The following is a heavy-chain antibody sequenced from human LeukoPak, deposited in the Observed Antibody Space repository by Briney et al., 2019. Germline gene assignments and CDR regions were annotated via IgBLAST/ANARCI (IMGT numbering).Heavy chain of an antibody. CDR3: ARGQWLADLDY. V-gene: IGHV3-30-3*01. CDR2: ISYDGSNK. D-gene: IGHD6-19*01. Sequence: GGSLRLSCAASGFTFSSYAMHWVRQAPGKGLEWVAVISYDGSNKYYADSVKGRFTISRDNSKNTLYLQMNSLRAEDTAVYYCARGQWLADLDYWGLGTLVTVSS. J-gene: IGHJ4*02. CDR1: GFTFSSYA.